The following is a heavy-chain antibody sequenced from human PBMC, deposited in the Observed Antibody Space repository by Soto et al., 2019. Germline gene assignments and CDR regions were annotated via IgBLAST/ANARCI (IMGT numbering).Heavy chain of an antibody. Sequence: EVQLLESGGGLVQPGGSLRLSCAASGFTFSSYAMSWVRQAPGKRLEWVTVISGSAGSTYYADSVKGRFTISRDNSKDTLYLQMNSLRAEDTAVYYCAKNTVCSSTSCYLDYWGQGTLVTVSS. CDR3: AKNTVCSSTSCYLDY. CDR1: GFTFSSYA. J-gene: IGHJ4*02. CDR2: ISGSAGST. V-gene: IGHV3-23*01. D-gene: IGHD2-2*01.